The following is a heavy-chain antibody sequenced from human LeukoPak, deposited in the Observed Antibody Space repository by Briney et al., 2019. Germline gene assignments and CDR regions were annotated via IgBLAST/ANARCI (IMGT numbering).Heavy chain of an antibody. Sequence: PGGSLRLSCAASGFTFSSYGMHWVRQAPGKGLEWVAVIWYDGSNKYYADSVKGRFTISRDNSKNTLYLQMNSLRAEDTAVYYCARSRRLRYFDWLPNYWGRGTLVTVSS. J-gene: IGHJ4*02. D-gene: IGHD3-9*01. CDR3: ARSRRLRYFDWLPNY. CDR2: IWYDGSNK. CDR1: GFTFSSYG. V-gene: IGHV3-33*01.